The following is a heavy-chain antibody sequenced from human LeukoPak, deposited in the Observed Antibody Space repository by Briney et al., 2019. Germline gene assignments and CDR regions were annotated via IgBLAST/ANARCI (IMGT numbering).Heavy chain of an antibody. CDR3: ASTITGTTYDAFDI. CDR1: GYSFTSYY. CDR2: INPSGGTT. J-gene: IGHJ3*02. D-gene: IGHD1-7*01. V-gene: IGHV1-46*01. Sequence: ASVNVSCKASGYSFTSYYMHWVRQAPGQGLEWMGIINPSGGTTSYAQKFQGRVTVTRDTSTGTVYMELSSLRSEDTAVYYCASTITGTTYDAFDIWGQGTMVTVSS.